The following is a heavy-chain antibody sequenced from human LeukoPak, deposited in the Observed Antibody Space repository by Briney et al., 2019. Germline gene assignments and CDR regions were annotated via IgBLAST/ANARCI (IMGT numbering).Heavy chain of an antibody. CDR1: GGSISSSSYY. CDR3: ARGDSSGHQFDP. Sequence: SETLSLTCTVSGGSISSSSYYWGWIRQPPGKGLEWIGSIYYSGSTYYNPSLKSRVTISVDTSKNQFSLKLSSVTAADTAVYHCARGDSSGHQFDPWGQGTLVTVSS. D-gene: IGHD3-22*01. J-gene: IGHJ5*02. CDR2: IYYSGST. V-gene: IGHV4-39*01.